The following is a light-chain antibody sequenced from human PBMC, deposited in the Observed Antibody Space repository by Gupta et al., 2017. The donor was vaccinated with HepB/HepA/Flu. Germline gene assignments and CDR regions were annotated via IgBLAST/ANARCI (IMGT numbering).Light chain of an antibody. J-gene: IGKJ1*01. CDR3: QQYNYWPWT. CDR1: QSINRN. CDR2: DAS. V-gene: IGKV3-15*01. Sequence: DIVMTQSPATLSVSTGERATLSCRASQSINRNLAWYQQKPGQAPRLLIYDASTSATGIPARFSGSGSGTEVTLTISSLQSEDFAVYYCQQYNYWPWTFGQGTKVEIK.